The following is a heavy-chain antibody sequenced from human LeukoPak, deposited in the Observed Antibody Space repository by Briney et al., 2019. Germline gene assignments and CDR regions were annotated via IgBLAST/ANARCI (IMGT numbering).Heavy chain of an antibody. V-gene: IGHV3-23*01. CDR2: IGSDNKP. D-gene: IGHD6-13*01. CDR3: ARDPKYSNSWFFDY. Sequence: GGSLRLSCEASGFTFSAYAMTWVRQAPGKGLEWVSSIGSDNKPHYSESVKGRFAISRDNSNNTLYLQMNSLRAEDTAVYYCARDPKYSNSWFFDYWGQGTLVTVSS. CDR1: GFTFSAYA. J-gene: IGHJ4*02.